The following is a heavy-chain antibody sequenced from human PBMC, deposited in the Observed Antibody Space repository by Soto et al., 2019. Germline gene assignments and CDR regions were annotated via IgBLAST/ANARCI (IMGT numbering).Heavy chain of an antibody. V-gene: IGHV1-8*02. J-gene: IGHJ5*02. Sequence: ALVKVSCKASGYTFTSYGISGVRQAPGQGLEWMGWISANSGNTGYAQKFQGRVTMTRNTSISTAYMELSSLRSEDTAVYYCARGERWAWFDPWGQGTLVTVSS. CDR1: GYTFTSYG. CDR2: ISANSGNT. CDR3: ARGERWAWFDP. D-gene: IGHD1-26*01.